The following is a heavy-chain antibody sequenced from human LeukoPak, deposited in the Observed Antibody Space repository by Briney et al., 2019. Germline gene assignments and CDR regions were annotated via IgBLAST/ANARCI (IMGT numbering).Heavy chain of an antibody. J-gene: IGHJ4*02. CDR3: PVWFGDLLHMNYFHH. CDR2: INGGDDTT. Sequence: GASLRLSCAASGFIFSSYAMSWVRQAPGKGLEWVSTINGGDDTTWYSDSVKGRFTISRDKSKNTLYLQMNSLRAEDTAIYYCPVWFGDLLHMNYFHHWGQGALVTVSS. V-gene: IGHV3-23*01. CDR1: GFIFSSYA. D-gene: IGHD3-10*01.